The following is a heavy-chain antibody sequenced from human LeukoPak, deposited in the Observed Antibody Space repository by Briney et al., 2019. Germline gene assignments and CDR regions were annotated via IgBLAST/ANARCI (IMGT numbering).Heavy chain of an antibody. Sequence: ASVKVSCKASGFTFTIYAMHWVRQAPGQRLEWMGRINAGNGNTKYSQKFQGRVTITRDTSASTAYMELSSLRSEDTAVYYCAIPAQGSSWYGDRGYYFDYWGQGTLVTVSS. D-gene: IGHD6-13*01. CDR1: GFTFTIYA. CDR2: INAGNGNT. CDR3: AIPAQGSSWYGDRGYYFDY. J-gene: IGHJ4*02. V-gene: IGHV1-3*01.